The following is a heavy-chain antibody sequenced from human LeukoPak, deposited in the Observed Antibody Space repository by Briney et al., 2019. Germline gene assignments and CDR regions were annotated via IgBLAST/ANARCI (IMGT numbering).Heavy chain of an antibody. CDR3: ARHLYRYEDGEHHNY. CDR2: VYYSGST. Sequence: SETLSLTCFVSGASVSSSAYYWGWIRQPPGKGLEWIGSVYYSGSTFHNPSLKSRVTISVDTSKNQFSLNLTSVTAADTAVHYSARHLYRYEDGEHHNYWGQGTLVTVSS. CDR1: GASVSSSAYY. V-gene: IGHV4-39*01. D-gene: IGHD5-18*01. J-gene: IGHJ4*02.